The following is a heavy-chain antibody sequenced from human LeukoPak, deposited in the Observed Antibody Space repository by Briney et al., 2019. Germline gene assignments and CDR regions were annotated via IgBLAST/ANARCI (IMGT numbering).Heavy chain of an antibody. CDR3: SVHQYYYYGMDV. D-gene: IGHD2-2*01. CDR1: GFTFSNAW. J-gene: IGHJ6*02. V-gene: IGHV3-15*01. CDR2: IKSKTDGGTT. Sequence: GGSLRLSCAASGFTFSNAWMSWVRQAPGKVLEWVGRIKSKTDGGTTDYAAPVKGRFTISRDDSKNTLCLQMNSLKTEDTAVYYCSVHQYYYYGMDVWGQGTTVTVSS.